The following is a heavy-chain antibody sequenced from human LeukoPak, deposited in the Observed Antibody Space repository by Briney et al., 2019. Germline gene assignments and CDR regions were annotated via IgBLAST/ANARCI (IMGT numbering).Heavy chain of an antibody. D-gene: IGHD2-2*01. V-gene: IGHV4-39*07. Sequence: SETLSLTCAVSGGSISSSNWWSWIRQPPGKGLEWIGSIYYSGSTYYNPSLKSRVTISVDTSKNQFSLKLSSVTAADTAVYYCARDRTPFDYWGQGTLVTVSS. CDR1: GGSISSSNW. CDR3: ARDRTPFDY. J-gene: IGHJ4*02. CDR2: IYYSGST.